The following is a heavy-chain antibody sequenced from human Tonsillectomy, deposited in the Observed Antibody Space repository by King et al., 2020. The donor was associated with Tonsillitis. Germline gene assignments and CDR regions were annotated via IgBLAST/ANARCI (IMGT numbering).Heavy chain of an antibody. V-gene: IGHV3-15*01. CDR2: VKSKTDGGTT. Sequence: VQLVESGGGLVKPGGSLRLSCAASGFTFSNAWMSWVRQGPGKGLEWVGHVKSKTDGGTTDYAAPVKGRFIISRDDSKNTLYLQMNSLKTEDTAVYYCSTYWGFGELPLGMDVWGQGTTVTVSS. J-gene: IGHJ6*02. CDR1: GFTFSNAW. CDR3: STYWGFGELPLGMDV. D-gene: IGHD3-10*01.